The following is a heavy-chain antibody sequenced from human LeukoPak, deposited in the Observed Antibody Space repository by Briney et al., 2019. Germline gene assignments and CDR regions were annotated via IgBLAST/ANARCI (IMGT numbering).Heavy chain of an antibody. D-gene: IGHD3-22*01. V-gene: IGHV3-33*06. CDR2: IWYDGSNK. Sequence: PGRSLRLSCAASGFTFSSYGMHWVRQAPGKGLEWVAVIWYDGSNKYYVDSVKGRFTISRDNSKNTLYLQMNSLRAEDTAVYYCANFHDSSGEDAFDIWGQGTMVTVSS. J-gene: IGHJ3*02. CDR1: GFTFSSYG. CDR3: ANFHDSSGEDAFDI.